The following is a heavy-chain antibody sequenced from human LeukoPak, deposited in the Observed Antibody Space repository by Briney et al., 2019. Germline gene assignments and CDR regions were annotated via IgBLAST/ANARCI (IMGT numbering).Heavy chain of an antibody. V-gene: IGHV4-38-2*02. CDR2: IYHSGST. D-gene: IGHD3-22*01. J-gene: IGHJ3*02. CDR3: ARVGGITMIVVLITDAFDI. CDR1: GYSISSGYY. Sequence: SETLSLTCTVSGYSISSGYYWGWIRQPPGKGLEWIGSIYHSGSTYYNPSLKSRVTISVDTSKNQFSLKLRSVTAADTAVYYCARVGGITMIVVLITDAFDIWGQGTMVTVSS.